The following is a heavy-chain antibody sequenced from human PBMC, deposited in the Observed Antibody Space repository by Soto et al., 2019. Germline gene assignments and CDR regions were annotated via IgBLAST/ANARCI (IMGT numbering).Heavy chain of an antibody. D-gene: IGHD3-3*01. CDR1: GYTFTSYY. V-gene: IGHV1-46*01. J-gene: IGHJ6*02. Sequence: QVQLVQSGAEVKKPGASVKVSCKASGYTFTSYYMHWMRQAPGQGLEWMGIINPSGGSTSYAQKCQGRGTMTRDTSTSTVYMELSSLRSEDTAVYYCARALYDFWSGYTPGHYYYYGMDVWGQGTTVTVSS. CDR2: INPSGGST. CDR3: ARALYDFWSGYTPGHYYYYGMDV.